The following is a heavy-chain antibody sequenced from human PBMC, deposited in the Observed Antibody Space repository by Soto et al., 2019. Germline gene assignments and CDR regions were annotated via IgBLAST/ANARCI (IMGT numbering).Heavy chain of an antibody. CDR1: GYTFTSYD. D-gene: IGHD6-13*01. V-gene: IGHV1-8*01. CDR2: MNPNSGNT. Sequence: QVQLVQSEAEVKKPGASVKVSCKASGYTFTSYDINWVRQATGQGLEWMGWMNPNSGNTGYAQKFQGRVTMTRNTSISTAYMELSSLRSEDTAVYYCARRGYSSSLYDYYYYGMDAWGQGTTVTVSS. CDR3: ARRGYSSSLYDYYYYGMDA. J-gene: IGHJ6*02.